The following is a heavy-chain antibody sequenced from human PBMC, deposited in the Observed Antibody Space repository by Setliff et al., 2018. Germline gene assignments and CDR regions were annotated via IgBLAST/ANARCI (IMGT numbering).Heavy chain of an antibody. CDR1: GGSFSGYY. CDR3: ARRGYYYDSSGYYVGTYYYYYMDV. Sequence: SETLSLTCAVYGGSFSGYYWSWIRQPPGKGLEWIGEINHSGSTNYNPSLKSRVTISVDTSKNQFSLKLSYVTAADTAVYYCARRGYYYDSSGYYVGTYYYYYMDVWGKGTTVTVSS. CDR2: INHSGST. D-gene: IGHD3-22*01. V-gene: IGHV4-34*01. J-gene: IGHJ6*03.